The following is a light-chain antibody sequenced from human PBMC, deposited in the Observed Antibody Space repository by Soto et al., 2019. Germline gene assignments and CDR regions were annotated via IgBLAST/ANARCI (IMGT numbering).Light chain of an antibody. Sequence: EIGMPQSPAPLSVSSGERDHLLRRASQSVSSSLAWYQQKTGQAPRLLISGASSRATGIPDRFSGSGSETDFTLTISRLEPEDFALYYCQQYGGSPITFGQGTLLDIK. CDR2: GAS. V-gene: IGKV3-20*01. J-gene: IGKJ5*01. CDR3: QQYGGSPIT. CDR1: QSVSSS.